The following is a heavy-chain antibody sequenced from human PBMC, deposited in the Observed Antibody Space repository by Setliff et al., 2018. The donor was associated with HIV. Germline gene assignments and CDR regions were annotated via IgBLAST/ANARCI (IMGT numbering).Heavy chain of an antibody. V-gene: IGHV1-2*02. D-gene: IGHD4-4*01. CDR2: IDPNSGET. CDR3: ARERTTLTPHGLGYMDV. Sequence: ASVKVSCKASGYTFSAYFIHWVRQAPGQGPEWMGWIDPNSGETSFAQKFQGRVTMTRDTSTSTVYMELTNLRSEDTAVYYCARERTTLTPHGLGYMDVWGKGTTVTVSS. CDR1: GYTFSAYF. J-gene: IGHJ6*03.